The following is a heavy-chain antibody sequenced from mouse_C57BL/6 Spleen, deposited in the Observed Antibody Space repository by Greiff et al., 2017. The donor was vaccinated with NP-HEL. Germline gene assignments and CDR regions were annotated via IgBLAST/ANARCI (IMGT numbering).Heavy chain of an antibody. CDR1: GYTFTDYN. CDR3: ARGDSSGYGDAMDY. D-gene: IGHD3-2*02. Sequence: EVKLMESGPELVKPGASVKIPCKASGYTFTDYNMDWVKQSHGKSLEWIGDINPNNGGTIYNQKFKGKATLTVDKSSSTAYMELRSLTSEDTAVYYCARGDSSGYGDAMDYWGQGTSVTVSS. V-gene: IGHV1-18*01. J-gene: IGHJ4*01. CDR2: INPNNGGT.